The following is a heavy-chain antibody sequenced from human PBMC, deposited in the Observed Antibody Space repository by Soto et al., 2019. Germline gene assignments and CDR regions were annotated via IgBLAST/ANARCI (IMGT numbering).Heavy chain of an antibody. J-gene: IGHJ4*02. CDR3: ARASSYYDSSGYTYYFDY. Sequence: ASVKVSCKASGYTCTSYGISWVRQAPGQGLEWMGWISAYNGNTNYAQKLQGRVTMTTDTSTSTAYMELRSLRSDDTAVYYCARASSYYDSSGYTYYFDYWGQGTLVTVSS. D-gene: IGHD3-22*01. CDR1: GYTCTSYG. V-gene: IGHV1-18*04. CDR2: ISAYNGNT.